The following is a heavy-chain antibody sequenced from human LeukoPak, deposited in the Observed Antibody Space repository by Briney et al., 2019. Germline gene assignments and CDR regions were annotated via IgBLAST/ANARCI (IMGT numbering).Heavy chain of an antibody. CDR3: ARDWRIEYYDSSGYSD. D-gene: IGHD3-22*01. J-gene: IGHJ4*02. Sequence: ASVKVSCKASGGTFSSYAISWVRQAPGQGLEWMGGIIPIFGTANYAQKVQGRVTITADESTSTAYMELSSLRSEDTAVYYCARDWRIEYYDSSGYSDWGQGTLVTVSS. V-gene: IGHV1-69*13. CDR2: IIPIFGTA. CDR1: GGTFSSYA.